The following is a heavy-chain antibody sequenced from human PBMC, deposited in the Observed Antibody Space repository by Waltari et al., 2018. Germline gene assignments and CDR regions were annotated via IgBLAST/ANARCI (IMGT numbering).Heavy chain of an antibody. D-gene: IGHD3-22*01. J-gene: IGHJ5*02. Sequence: QVQLQESGPGLVKPSETLSLTCTVSGGSISTYYWSWIRQPSWTGLEWIGRIYTSGSTHYNPSLKVRVTMSVDTSKNPFSLKLSSVTAADTAVYYCARVTYYYDSSGYYYGWFDPWGQGTLVTVSS. V-gene: IGHV4-4*07. CDR2: IYTSGST. CDR1: GGSISTYY. CDR3: ARVTYYYDSSGYYYGWFDP.